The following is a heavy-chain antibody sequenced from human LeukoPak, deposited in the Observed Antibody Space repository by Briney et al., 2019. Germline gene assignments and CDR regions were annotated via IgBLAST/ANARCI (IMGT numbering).Heavy chain of an antibody. CDR3: ARHPYVRYFDY. CDR2: IYYSGNT. J-gene: IGHJ4*02. Sequence: SETLSLTCTVSGGSISTYYWSWIRQPPGKGLEWIGYIYYSGNTNYNPSLKSRVTISVDTSKNQFSLKLSSVTAADTAVYYCARHPYVRYFDYWGQGTLVTVSS. V-gene: IGHV4-59*08. CDR1: GGSISTYY. D-gene: IGHD3-16*01.